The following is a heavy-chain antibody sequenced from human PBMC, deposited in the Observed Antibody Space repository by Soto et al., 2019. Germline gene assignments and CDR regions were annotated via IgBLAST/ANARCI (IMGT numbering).Heavy chain of an antibody. CDR3: ARGGLSIQLWLGEDYGMDV. D-gene: IGHD5-18*01. Sequence: GGSLRLSWAASGFTFSSYGMHWVRQAPGKGLEWVAVIWYDGSNKYYADSVKGRFTISRDNSKNTLYLQMNSLRAEDTAVYYCARGGLSIQLWLGEDYGMDVWGQGTTVTVSS. CDR2: IWYDGSNK. CDR1: GFTFSSYG. J-gene: IGHJ6*02. V-gene: IGHV3-33*01.